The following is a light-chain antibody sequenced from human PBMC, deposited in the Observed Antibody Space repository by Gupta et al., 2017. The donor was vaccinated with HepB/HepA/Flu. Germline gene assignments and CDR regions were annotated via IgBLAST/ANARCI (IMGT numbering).Light chain of an antibody. CDR1: QSVSSSY. CDR3: QQYCSSPWT. Sequence: EIVLTHSPGTLSLSPGERVTLSCRASQSVSSSYLAWYQQRPGQAPRLLIYGASSRATGISDRFSGSGSGTDFTLTISRLESEDFAVYYCQQYCSSPWTFGQGTKVEIK. CDR2: GAS. V-gene: IGKV3-20*01. J-gene: IGKJ1*01.